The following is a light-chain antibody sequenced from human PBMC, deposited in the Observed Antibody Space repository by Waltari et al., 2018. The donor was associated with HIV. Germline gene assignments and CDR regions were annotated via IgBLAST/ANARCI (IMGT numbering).Light chain of an antibody. J-gene: IGLJ2*01. CDR1: DSNIGKNY. CDR2: ANT. CDR3: ATWDSTLGLEI. V-gene: IGLV1-51*02. Sequence: QSALTQPPSVSAAPGPKITISCYVPDSNIGKNYVPWYHHLPGTAPKLLIFANTKRPSSLSARFSGSKSATSATLGITGLQTGDEGDYFCATWDSTLGLEIFGGGTRLTVL.